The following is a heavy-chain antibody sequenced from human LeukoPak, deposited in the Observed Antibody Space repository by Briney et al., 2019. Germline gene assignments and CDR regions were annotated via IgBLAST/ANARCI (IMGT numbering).Heavy chain of an antibody. CDR1: GYTLTELS. Sequence: ASVKVSCTVSGYTLTELSMHWVRQAPGKGLEWMGGFDPEDGETIYAQKFQGRVTMTEDTSTDTAYMELSSLRSEDTAVYYCASNPAYYYDSSPYPKVWGQGTLVTVSS. CDR3: ASNPAYYYDSSPYPKV. J-gene: IGHJ4*02. CDR2: FDPEDGET. D-gene: IGHD3-22*01. V-gene: IGHV1-24*01.